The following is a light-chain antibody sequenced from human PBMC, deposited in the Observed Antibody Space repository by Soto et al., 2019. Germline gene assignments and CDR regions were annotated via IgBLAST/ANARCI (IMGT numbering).Light chain of an antibody. J-gene: IGKJ4*01. CDR3: QQRL. Sequence: EIVLTQSPATLSLSPGERATLSCRASQGVSSYLAWYQQKPGQAPRLLIYDASNRATGIPARFSGSGPGTDFTLTISSLEPEDFAVYYCQQRLLGGGTKVEIK. V-gene: IGKV3D-11*01. CDR2: DAS. CDR1: QGVSSY.